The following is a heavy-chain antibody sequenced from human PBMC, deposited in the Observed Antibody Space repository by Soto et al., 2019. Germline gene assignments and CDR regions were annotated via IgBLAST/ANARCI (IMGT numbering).Heavy chain of an antibody. CDR1: GFTFSSYW. J-gene: IGHJ6*03. Sequence: GGSLRLSCAASGFTFSSYWMSWVRQAPGKGLEWVANIKQDGSEKYYVDSVKGRFTISRDNAKNSLYLQMNSLRAEDTAVYYCARVSGDWYYYYYMDVWGKGTTVTVSS. V-gene: IGHV3-7*01. CDR3: ARVSGDWYYYYYMDV. D-gene: IGHD7-27*01. CDR2: IKQDGSEK.